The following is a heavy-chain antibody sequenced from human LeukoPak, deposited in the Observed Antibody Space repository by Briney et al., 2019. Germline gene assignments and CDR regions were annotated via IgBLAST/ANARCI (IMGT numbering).Heavy chain of an antibody. V-gene: IGHV3-21*01. CDR3: ARAGCSGGSCSWMAYYYYGMDV. J-gene: IGHJ6*02. CDR1: GFTFSSYS. D-gene: IGHD2-15*01. Sequence: GGSLRLSCAASGFTFSSYSMNWVRQAPGKGLEWVSSISSSSSYIYYADSVKGRFTISRDNAKNSLYLQMNSLRAEDTAVYYCARAGCSGGSCSWMAYYYYGMDVWGQGTTVTVSS. CDR2: ISSSSSYI.